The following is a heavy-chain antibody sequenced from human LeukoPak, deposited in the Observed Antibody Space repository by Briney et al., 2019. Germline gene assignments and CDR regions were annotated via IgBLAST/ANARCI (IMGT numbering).Heavy chain of an antibody. CDR1: GFSFSTYA. CDR2: ISGDGEST. Sequence: GGSLRLSCAASGFSFSTYAMNWVRQAPGKGLEWVSLISGDGESTYADSVKGRFTLSRDNSKRTLYLQMNSLRAEDTAVYYCAKDRPFITMVRGVINGAFDIWGQGTMVTVSS. CDR3: AKDRPFITMVRGVINGAFDI. D-gene: IGHD3-10*01. J-gene: IGHJ3*02. V-gene: IGHV3-23*01.